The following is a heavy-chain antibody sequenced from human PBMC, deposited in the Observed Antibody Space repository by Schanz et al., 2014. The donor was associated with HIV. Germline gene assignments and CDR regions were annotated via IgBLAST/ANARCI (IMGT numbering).Heavy chain of an antibody. J-gene: IGHJ5*02. CDR2: IIPIFGTA. CDR1: GGTFSSDA. V-gene: IGHV1-69*06. D-gene: IGHD3-3*01. CDR3: ARDLGGDFWSAQGGFDP. Sequence: QVQLVQSGAEVKKPGSSVKVSCKASGGTFSSDAFIWVRQAPGQGLEWMGGIIPIFGTANYAPKFQGRLTVTRDTSTSTVYMEMNSLRPDDTAVYYCARDLGGDFWSAQGGFDPWGQGTLVTVSS.